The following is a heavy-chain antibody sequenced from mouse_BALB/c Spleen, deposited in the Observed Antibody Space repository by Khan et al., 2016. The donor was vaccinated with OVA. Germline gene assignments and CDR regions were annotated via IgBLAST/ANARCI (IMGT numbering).Heavy chain of an antibody. CDR2: INPSSDYT. J-gene: IGHJ3*01. Sequence: VQLQQSGAELAKPGASVKMSCKASGYTFTSYWMHWVKQRPGQGLEWIGYINPSSDYTEYNQKFKDKATLTADKSSSTAYMQLTSLTSEDSAVYYCVNHGSSACWFTYWGQGTLVTGSA. V-gene: IGHV1-7*01. CDR1: GYTFTSYW. CDR3: VNHGSSACWFTY. D-gene: IGHD1-1*01.